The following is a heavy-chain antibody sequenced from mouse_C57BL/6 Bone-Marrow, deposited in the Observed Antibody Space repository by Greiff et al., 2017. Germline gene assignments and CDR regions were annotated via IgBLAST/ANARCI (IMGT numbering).Heavy chain of an antibody. Sequence: VQLQQSGPGMVKPSQSLSLTCTVTGYSITSGYDWHWIRHFPGNKLEWMGYISYSGSTNYNPSLKSRISITHDTSKNHFFLKLNSVTTEDTATYYCARDYGSRNWYFDVWGTGTTVTVSS. D-gene: IGHD1-1*01. CDR3: ARDYGSRNWYFDV. CDR1: GYSITSGYD. V-gene: IGHV3-1*01. CDR2: ISYSGST. J-gene: IGHJ1*03.